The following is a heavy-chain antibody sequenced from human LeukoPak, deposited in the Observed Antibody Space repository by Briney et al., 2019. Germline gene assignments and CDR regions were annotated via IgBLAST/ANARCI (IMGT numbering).Heavy chain of an antibody. CDR1: GFTFSSYS. V-gene: IGHV3-48*04. D-gene: IGHD5-18*01. J-gene: IGHJ2*01. Sequence: GESLRLSCAASGFTFSSYSMNWVRQAPGKGLEWVSYISSSSSTIYYADSVKGRFTISRDNAKNSLYLQMNSLRAEDTAVYYCARDRGGGYSYGWYFDLWGRGTLVTVSS. CDR3: ARDRGGGYSYGWYFDL. CDR2: ISSSSSTI.